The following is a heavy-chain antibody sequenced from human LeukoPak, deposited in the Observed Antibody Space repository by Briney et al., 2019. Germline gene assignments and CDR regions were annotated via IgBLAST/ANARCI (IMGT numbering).Heavy chain of an antibody. D-gene: IGHD3-10*01. CDR3: AKVWFGELACFDH. Sequence: GGSLRLSCAASGFTFSSYAMTWVRQAPGKGLEWVSAIGGRGGTTYYADSVKGRFTISRDNSKNTLYLQMNSLRAEDTAVYYCAKVWFGELACFDHWGQGTLVTVSS. CDR1: GFTFSSYA. V-gene: IGHV3-23*01. J-gene: IGHJ4*02. CDR2: IGGRGGTT.